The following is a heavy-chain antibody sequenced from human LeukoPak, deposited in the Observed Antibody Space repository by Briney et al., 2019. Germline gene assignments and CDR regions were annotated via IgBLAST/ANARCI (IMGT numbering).Heavy chain of an antibody. V-gene: IGHV3-7*04. J-gene: IGHJ4*02. CDR2: MNQDGSRI. CDR3: ARDPPPDDTSGYLDY. CDR1: GFTISNCW. Sequence: GGSLRLSCSASGFTISNCWMTWVRQAPGKGLEWVANMNQDGSRIYYVDSVKGRFTISRDNAKNSLHLQMNSLRAEDTAVYYCARDPPPDDTSGYLDYWGQGALVTVSS. D-gene: IGHD3-22*01.